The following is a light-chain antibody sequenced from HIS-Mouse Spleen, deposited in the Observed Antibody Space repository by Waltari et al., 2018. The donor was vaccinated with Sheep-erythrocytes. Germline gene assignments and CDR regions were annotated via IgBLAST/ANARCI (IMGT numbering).Light chain of an antibody. CDR3: CSYAGSSTPWV. J-gene: IGLJ3*02. Sequence: QSALTQPASVSGSPGQSITISCTGTSSDVGRYNFVSWYHQHPGKAPQLMIYEGSKRPSGVSNRFSGSKSGNTASLTISGLQAEDEADYYCCSYAGSSTPWVFGGGTKLTVL. V-gene: IGLV2-23*01. CDR1: SSDVGRYNF. CDR2: EGS.